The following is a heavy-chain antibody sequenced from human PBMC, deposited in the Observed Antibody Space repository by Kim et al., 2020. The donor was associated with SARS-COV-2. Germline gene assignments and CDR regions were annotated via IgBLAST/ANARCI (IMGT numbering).Heavy chain of an antibody. V-gene: IGHV1-3*01. CDR2: INAGNGNT. D-gene: IGHD5-12*01. CDR1: GYTFTSYA. J-gene: IGHJ3*02. Sequence: ASVKVACKASGYTFTSYAMHWVRQAPGQRLEWMGWINAGNGNTKYSQKFQGRVTITRDTSASTAYMELSSLRSEDTAVDYCASVENGGYWVSDAFDIWGQGTMVTVSS. CDR3: ASVENGGYWVSDAFDI.